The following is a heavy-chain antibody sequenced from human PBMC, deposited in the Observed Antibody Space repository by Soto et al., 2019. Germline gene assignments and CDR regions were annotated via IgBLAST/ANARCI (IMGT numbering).Heavy chain of an antibody. J-gene: IGHJ6*02. CDR1: GFTFSSYT. Sequence: GGSLRLSCAASGFTFSSYTMHWIRQAPGKGLEWVAVISYDGSNKYYADSVKGRFTISRDNSKNTLYLQMNSLRAEDTAVYYCARDDGITGTTGGSFKNYYYYYGMDVWGQGTTVTVSS. V-gene: IGHV3-30-3*01. CDR3: ARDDGITGTTGGSFKNYYYYYGMDV. D-gene: IGHD1-7*01. CDR2: ISYDGSNK.